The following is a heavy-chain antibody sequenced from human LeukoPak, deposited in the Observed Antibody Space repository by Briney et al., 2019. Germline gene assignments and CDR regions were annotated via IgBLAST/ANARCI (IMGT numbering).Heavy chain of an antibody. CDR3: ARDFFHGHCSGLSCFLLDY. CDR1: GYTLTELS. CDR2: FDPEDGET. D-gene: IGHD2-15*01. Sequence: ASVKVSCKVSGYTLTELSMHWVRQAPGKGLEWMGGFDPEDGETIYAQKFQGRVTMTTDTSTNTAYMELRSLRPDDTAVYYCARDFFHGHCSGLSCFLLDYWGQGSLVTVSS. V-gene: IGHV1-24*01. J-gene: IGHJ4*02.